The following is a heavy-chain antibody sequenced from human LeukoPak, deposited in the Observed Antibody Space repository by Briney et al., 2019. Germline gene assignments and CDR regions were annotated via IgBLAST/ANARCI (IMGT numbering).Heavy chain of an antibody. J-gene: IGHJ4*02. CDR1: GFTFSAYS. Sequence: GGSLRLSCAASGFTFSAYSMNWVRQAPGEGLEWVSYISSSSSTIFYADSVKGRFTISRDNAKNSLYLQMNSLRDEDTAVYYCARGDSSGYVSDYWGQGTLVTVSS. D-gene: IGHD3-22*01. CDR3: ARGDSSGYVSDY. V-gene: IGHV3-48*02. CDR2: ISSSSSTI.